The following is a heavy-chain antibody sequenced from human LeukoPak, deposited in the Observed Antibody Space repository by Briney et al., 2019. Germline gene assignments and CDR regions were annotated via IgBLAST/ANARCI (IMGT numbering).Heavy chain of an antibody. CDR3: ARGDDCSYSSCERRWFDP. D-gene: IGHD2-2*01. CDR2: IYYSGST. V-gene: IGHV4-59*08. CDR1: GGSISTYY. J-gene: IGHJ5*02. Sequence: SETLSPTCTVSGGSISTYYWSWIRQPPGKGLEWIGNIYYSGSTNYNPSLKSRVTISVDTSKNQFSLKLSSVTAADTAVYYCARGDDCSYSSCERRWFDPWGQGTLVTVSS.